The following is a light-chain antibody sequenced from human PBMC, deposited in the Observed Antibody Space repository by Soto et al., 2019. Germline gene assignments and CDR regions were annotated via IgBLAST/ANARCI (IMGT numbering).Light chain of an antibody. CDR3: HHYRST. V-gene: IGKV3-20*01. J-gene: IGKJ1*01. CDR1: QSVSSN. CDR2: GAS. Sequence: EILMTQSPATLSVSPGERATLSCRASQSVSSNLAWYQQKPGQAPRLLIYGASSRATGIPDRFSGSGSETDFTLTISRLEPEDFAVYYCHHYRSTFGHGTQVDIK.